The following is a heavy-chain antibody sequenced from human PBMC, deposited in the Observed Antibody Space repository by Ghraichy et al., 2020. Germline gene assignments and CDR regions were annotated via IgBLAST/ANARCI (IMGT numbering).Heavy chain of an antibody. CDR2: INPSGGST. V-gene: IGHV1-46*01. D-gene: IGHD1-7*01. CDR1: GYTFTSYY. Sequence: ASVKVSCKASGYTFTSYYMHWVRQAPGQGLEWMGIINPSGGSTSYAQKFQGRVTMTRDTSTSTVYMELSSLRSEDTAVYYCARDAGGTGTKSNWFDPWGQGTLVTVSS. J-gene: IGHJ5*02. CDR3: ARDAGGTGTKSNWFDP.